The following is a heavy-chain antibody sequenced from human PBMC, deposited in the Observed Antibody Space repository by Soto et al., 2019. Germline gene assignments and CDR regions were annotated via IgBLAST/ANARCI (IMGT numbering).Heavy chain of an antibody. V-gene: IGHV4-4*07. CDR2: MKPTGNT. Sequence: QVQLQESGPGLMKPSETLSLTCAVSGASIRSYHWSWIRQAAEKGLEWIGRMKPTGNTNYNPSLRSRVTMSVETSKNQISLKMTSVTAADTAVYFCAKDVSSRRWFDPWGQGILVIVSS. CDR3: AKDVSSRRWFDP. J-gene: IGHJ5*02. CDR1: GASIRSYH. D-gene: IGHD3-16*01.